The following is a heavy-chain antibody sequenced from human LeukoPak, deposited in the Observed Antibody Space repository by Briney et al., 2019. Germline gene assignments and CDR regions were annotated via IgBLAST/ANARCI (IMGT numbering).Heavy chain of an antibody. J-gene: IGHJ3*02. CDR1: GYTFTGYY. Sequence: ASVKVSCKASGYTFTGYYMHWVRQAPGQGLEGMGWINPNSGGTNYAQKFQGRVTMTREKSISTAYMELSRLRSDDTAVYYCGRDGGVTALDAFDIWGQGTMVTVSS. CDR3: GRDGGVTALDAFDI. CDR2: INPNSGGT. V-gene: IGHV1-2*02. D-gene: IGHD2-21*02.